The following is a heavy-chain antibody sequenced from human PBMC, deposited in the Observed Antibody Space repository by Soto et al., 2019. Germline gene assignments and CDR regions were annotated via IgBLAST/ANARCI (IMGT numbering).Heavy chain of an antibody. Sequence: QVQLQESGPGLVKPSGTLSLTCTVSGGSISSYYWNWIRQPPGKGLEWSGYISYSGSTNYNSSLMSRVTISVDTSKNQFSLKLISVPAADTAVYYCAREGLSSIWYYYYAMDVWGQGTTVTVSS. J-gene: IGHJ6*02. CDR3: AREGLSSIWYYYYAMDV. D-gene: IGHD6-13*01. CDR1: GGSISSYY. V-gene: IGHV4-59*01. CDR2: ISYSGST.